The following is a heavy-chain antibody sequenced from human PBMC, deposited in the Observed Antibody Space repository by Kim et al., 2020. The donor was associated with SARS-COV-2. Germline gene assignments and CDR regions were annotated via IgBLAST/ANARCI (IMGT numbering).Heavy chain of an antibody. D-gene: IGHD6-13*01. V-gene: IGHV4-4*02. CDR2: IYHSGST. CDR1: GGSISSSNW. Sequence: SETLSLTCAVSGGSISSSNWWSWVRQPPGKGLEWIGEIYHSGSTNYNPSLKSRVTISVDKSKNQFSLKLSSVTAADTAVYYCARWGGSSWLLQVPVDAFDIWGQGTMVTVSS. J-gene: IGHJ3*02. CDR3: ARWGGSSWLLQVPVDAFDI.